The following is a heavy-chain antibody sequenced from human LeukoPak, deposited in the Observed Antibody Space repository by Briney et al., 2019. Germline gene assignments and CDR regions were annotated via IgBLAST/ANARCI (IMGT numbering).Heavy chain of an antibody. Sequence: GASVKVSCKASGYTFTRYYMHWVRQAPGQGLEWMGIINPSGGSTSYAQKFQGRVTMTRDTSTSTVYMELSSLRSEDTAVYYCASAAYSGYDWDYWGQGTLVTVSS. CDR3: ASAAYSGYDWDY. V-gene: IGHV1-46*01. CDR2: INPSGGST. J-gene: IGHJ4*02. CDR1: GYTFTRYY. D-gene: IGHD5-12*01.